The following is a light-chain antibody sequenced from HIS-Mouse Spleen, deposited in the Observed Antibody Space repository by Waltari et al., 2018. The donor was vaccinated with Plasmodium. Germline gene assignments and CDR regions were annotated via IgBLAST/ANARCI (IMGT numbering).Light chain of an antibody. CDR3: SSYTSSSTHVV. Sequence: QSALTQPACVSGSPGQSIPISCTGTSSAVCCYNYGSRYQQHPGKAPNLMIYDVSNRPSGVSNRFSGSKSGNTASLTISGLQAEDEADYYCSSYTSSSTHVVFGGGTKLTVL. CDR1: SSAVCCYNY. V-gene: IGLV2-14*03. CDR2: DVS. J-gene: IGLJ2*01.